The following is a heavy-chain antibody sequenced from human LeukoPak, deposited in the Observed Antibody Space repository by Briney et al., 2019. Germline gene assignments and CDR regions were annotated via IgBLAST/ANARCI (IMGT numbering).Heavy chain of an antibody. Sequence: PGGSLRLSCAASGFTFSDYYMSWIRQAPGKGLEWVSYITSSGSSMYYADSVKGRFTISRDNSKNTLYLQMNSLRAEDTAVYYCANPQAGPRDYWGQGTLVTVSS. CDR2: ITSSGSSM. V-gene: IGHV3-11*01. CDR3: ANPQAGPRDY. CDR1: GFTFSDYY. D-gene: IGHD6-13*01. J-gene: IGHJ4*02.